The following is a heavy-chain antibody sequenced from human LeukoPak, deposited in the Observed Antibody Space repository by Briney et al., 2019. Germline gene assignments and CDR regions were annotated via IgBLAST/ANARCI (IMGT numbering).Heavy chain of an antibody. CDR3: ARDLGSGSNYRRFYGMDV. CDR2: IYSGGST. V-gene: IGHV3-53*01. D-gene: IGHD3-10*01. J-gene: IGHJ6*02. Sequence: GGSLRLSCAASGFIVSSNHMSWVRQAPGKGLEWVSVIYSGGSTYYADSVKGRLTISRDNSKNTLYLQMNSLRVEDTAVNYCARDLGSGSNYRRFYGMDVWGQGTTVTVSS. CDR1: GFIVSSNH.